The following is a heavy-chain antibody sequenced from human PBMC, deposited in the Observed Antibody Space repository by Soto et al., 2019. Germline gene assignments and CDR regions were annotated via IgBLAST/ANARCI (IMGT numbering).Heavy chain of an antibody. J-gene: IGHJ4*02. Sequence: EVQLVESGGGLVKPGGSLRLSCAASGFTFSSYSMNWVRQAPGKGLEWVSSISSSSSYIYYADSVKGRFTISRDNAKNSLYLQMNSLRAEDTAVYYCAREVEQRPSSGGYWGQGTLVTVSS. V-gene: IGHV3-21*01. D-gene: IGHD6-25*01. CDR3: AREVEQRPSSGGY. CDR2: ISSSSSYI. CDR1: GFTFSSYS.